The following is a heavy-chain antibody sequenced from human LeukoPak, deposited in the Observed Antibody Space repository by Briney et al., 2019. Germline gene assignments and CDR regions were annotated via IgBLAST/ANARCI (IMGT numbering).Heavy chain of an antibody. CDR1: GGSFSGYY. CDR2: INHSGST. D-gene: IGHD2-2*01. CDR3: ARRRPIVVVPAYWFDP. Sequence: SETLSLTCAVYGGSFSGYYWSWIRQPPGKGLEWVGEINHSGSTNYNPSLKSRVTIPVDTSKNQFSLKLSSVTAADTAVYYCARRRPIVVVPAYWFDPWGQGTLVTVSS. V-gene: IGHV4-34*01. J-gene: IGHJ5*02.